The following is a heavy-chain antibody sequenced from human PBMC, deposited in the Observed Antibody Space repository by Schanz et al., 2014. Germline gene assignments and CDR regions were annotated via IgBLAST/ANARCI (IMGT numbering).Heavy chain of an antibody. Sequence: EVQLVESGGGLVQPGGSLRLSCAASGFTFSSYSMNWVRQAPGKGLEWVSYISSSSSTIYYADSVKGRFTISRDNAKNSLYLQMNSLRGEDTAVYYCARENLNWEAFDIWGQGTMVTVSS. CDR2: ISSSSSTI. CDR3: ARENLNWEAFDI. CDR1: GFTFSSYS. J-gene: IGHJ3*02. V-gene: IGHV3-48*01. D-gene: IGHD7-27*01.